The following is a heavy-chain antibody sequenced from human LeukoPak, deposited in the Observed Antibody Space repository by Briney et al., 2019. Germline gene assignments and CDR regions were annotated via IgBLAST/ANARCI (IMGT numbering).Heavy chain of an antibody. CDR1: GFTLSSYA. D-gene: IGHD3-22*01. V-gene: IGHV3-23*01. CDR2: ISGSGGST. J-gene: IGHJ4*02. Sequence: PGGSLRLSCAASGFTLSSYAMSWVRQAPGKGLEWVSAISGSGGSTYYADSVKGRFTISRDNSKNTLYLQMNSLRAEDTAVYYCAKASEYYYDSSGYYYVYFDYWGQGTLVTVSS. CDR3: AKASEYYYDSSGYYYVYFDY.